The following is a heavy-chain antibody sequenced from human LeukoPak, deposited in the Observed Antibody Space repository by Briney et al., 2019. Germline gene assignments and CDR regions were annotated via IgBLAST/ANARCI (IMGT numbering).Heavy chain of an antibody. J-gene: IGHJ4*02. CDR1: AFTFSSYG. D-gene: IGHD1-26*01. Sequence: GGSLRLSCAASAFTFSSYGMRWVRQAPGKGLEWVAFNRYDGSNKYYADSVKGRFTISRDNSKNTLNLQMNSLRTEDTAVYYCAKGKWELRADYFDYWGQGTLVTVSS. V-gene: IGHV3-30*02. CDR3: AKGKWELRADYFDY. CDR2: NRYDGSNK.